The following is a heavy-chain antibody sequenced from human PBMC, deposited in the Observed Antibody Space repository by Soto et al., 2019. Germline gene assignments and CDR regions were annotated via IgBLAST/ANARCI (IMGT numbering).Heavy chain of an antibody. V-gene: IGHV3-30*18. CDR3: AKDMVDGVYYYGMDV. J-gene: IGHJ6*02. CDR1: GFTFSSYG. D-gene: IGHD2-8*01. Sequence: QVQLVESGGGVVQPGRSLRLSWAASGFTFSSYGMHWVRQAPGKGLEWVAVISYDGSNKYYADSVKGRFTISRDNSKNTLYLQMNSLRAEDTAVYYCAKDMVDGVYYYGMDVWGQGTTVTVSS. CDR2: ISYDGSNK.